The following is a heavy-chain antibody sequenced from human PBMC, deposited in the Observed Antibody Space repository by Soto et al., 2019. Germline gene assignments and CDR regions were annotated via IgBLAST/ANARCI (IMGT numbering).Heavy chain of an antibody. D-gene: IGHD3-3*01. CDR2: IFYSGTT. Sequence: VTLSLTCTVSGDSVNNNDFYGAWIRQPPGKGLEWVVTIFYSGTTYHNPSLKGRVTASVDRPENQFSLKLTSVTASDTAVYYCARLDFRSGYYGGRFDPWGQGTLVTVSS. J-gene: IGHJ5*02. V-gene: IGHV4-39*01. CDR3: ARLDFRSGYYGGRFDP. CDR1: GDSVNNNDFY.